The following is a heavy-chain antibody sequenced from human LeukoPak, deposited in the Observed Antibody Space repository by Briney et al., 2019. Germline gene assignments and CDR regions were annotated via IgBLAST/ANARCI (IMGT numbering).Heavy chain of an antibody. CDR3: ARFSGLGSNWGRDH. CDR1: GFTFSKHW. D-gene: IGHD7-27*01. CDR2: IKQDGSET. V-gene: IGHV3-7*05. J-gene: IGHJ4*02. Sequence: PGGSLRLSCAASGFTFSKHWMCWVRQIPGKGLEWVANIKQDGSETQYVGSVKGRFTVSRDNSKKLLSLQMNSLRAEDTAVYYCARFSGLGSNWGRDHWGQGTLVTVSS.